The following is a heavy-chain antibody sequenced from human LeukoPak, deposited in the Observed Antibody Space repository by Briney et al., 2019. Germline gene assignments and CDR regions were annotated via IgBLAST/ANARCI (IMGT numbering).Heavy chain of an antibody. J-gene: IGHJ6*03. CDR2: IYPGDSDT. D-gene: IGHD2-2*01. CDR3: ARRRIVVVPAANLGDYYYYYYMDV. Sequence: AGESLKISCKGSGYSFPSYWIGWVRQMPGKGLEWMGIIYPGDSDTRYSPSFQGQVTISADKSISTAYLQWSSLKASDTAMYYCARRRIVVVPAANLGDYYYYYYMDVWGKGTTVTVSS. V-gene: IGHV5-51*01. CDR1: GYSFPSYW.